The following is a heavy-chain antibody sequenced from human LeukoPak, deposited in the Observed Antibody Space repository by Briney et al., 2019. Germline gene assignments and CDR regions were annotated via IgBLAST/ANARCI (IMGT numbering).Heavy chain of an antibody. Sequence: ASVKVSCKASGYTFTGYYMHWVRQAPGQGLEWMGRINPNSGGTNYAQKFQGRVTMTRDTSISTAYMVLSRLRSDDTAVYYCARDYSGSSNWFDPWGQGTLVTVSS. V-gene: IGHV1-2*06. CDR3: ARDYSGSSNWFDP. CDR2: INPNSGGT. CDR1: GYTFTGYY. D-gene: IGHD1-26*01. J-gene: IGHJ5*02.